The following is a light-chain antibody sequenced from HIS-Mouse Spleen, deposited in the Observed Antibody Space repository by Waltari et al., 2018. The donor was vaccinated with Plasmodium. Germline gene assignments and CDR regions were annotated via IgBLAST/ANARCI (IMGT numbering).Light chain of an antibody. Sequence: EIVLTQSPATLSLSPGESATLSCRASKSVSSYLAWYQQKPGQAPRLLIYDASNRATGIPARFSGSGSGTDFTLTISSLEPEDFAVYYCQQRSNWPRVLTFGGGTKVEIK. CDR1: KSVSSY. J-gene: IGKJ4*01. V-gene: IGKV3-11*01. CDR2: DAS. CDR3: QQRSNWPRVLT.